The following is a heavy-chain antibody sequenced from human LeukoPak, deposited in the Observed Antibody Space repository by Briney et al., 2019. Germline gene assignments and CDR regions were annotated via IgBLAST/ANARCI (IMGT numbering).Heavy chain of an antibody. J-gene: IGHJ4*02. CDR1: GFIFSNYG. CDR3: AKAYLPTGYSSSWYYFDY. Sequence: GRSLRLSCAASGFIFSNYGIHWVRQTPGKGLEWVSAISGSGGSTYYADSVKGRFTISRDNSKNTLYLQMNSLRAEDTAVYYCAKAYLPTGYSSSWYYFDYWGQGTLVTVSS. CDR2: ISGSGGST. V-gene: IGHV3-23*01. D-gene: IGHD6-13*01.